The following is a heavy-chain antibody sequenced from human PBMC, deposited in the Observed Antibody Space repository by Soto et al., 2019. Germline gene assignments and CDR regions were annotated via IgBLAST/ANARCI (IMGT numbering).Heavy chain of an antibody. V-gene: IGHV3-33*01. CDR2: IWYDGSNK. CDR3: ARADSYYYDSSGYSGSNFDY. J-gene: IGHJ4*02. D-gene: IGHD3-22*01. CDR1: GFTFSSYG. Sequence: VGSLRLSCAASGFTFSSYGMHWVRQAPGKGLEWVAVIWYDGSNKYYADSVKGRFTISRDNSKNTLYLQMNSLRAEDTAVYYCARADSYYYDSSGYSGSNFDYWGQGTLVTVSS.